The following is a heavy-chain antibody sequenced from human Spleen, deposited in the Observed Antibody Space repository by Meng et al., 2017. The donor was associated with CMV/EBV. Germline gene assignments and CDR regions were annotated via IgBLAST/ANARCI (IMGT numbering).Heavy chain of an antibody. CDR3: ARDPLIDYYGSGSYTFDY. D-gene: IGHD3-10*01. CDR1: FTFSSDA. J-gene: IGHJ4*02. Sequence: FTFSSDAMHWVRQAPGKGLEWVAVISYDESQEFYADSVKGRFTISRDNSKNTLYLQMNSLRAEDTAVYYCARDPLIDYYGSGSYTFDYWGQGTLVTVSS. V-gene: IGHV3-30*04. CDR2: ISYDESQE.